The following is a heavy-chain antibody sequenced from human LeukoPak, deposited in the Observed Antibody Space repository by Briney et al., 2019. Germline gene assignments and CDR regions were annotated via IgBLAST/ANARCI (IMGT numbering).Heavy chain of an antibody. CDR3: ARESGQENWFDP. CDR1: GYTFTGYY. J-gene: IGHJ5*02. V-gene: IGHV1-2*02. CDR2: INPNSGGT. Sequence: ASVKVSCKASGYTFTGYYMHWVRQAPGQGLEWMGWINPNSGGTNYAQKFQGRVTMTRDTSNSTAYMELSRLRSDDTAVYYCARESGQENWFDPWGQGTLVTVSS.